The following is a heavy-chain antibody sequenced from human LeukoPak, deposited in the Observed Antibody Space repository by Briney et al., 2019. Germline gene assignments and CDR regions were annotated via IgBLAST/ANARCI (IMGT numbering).Heavy chain of an antibody. CDR1: GLTFSSSW. D-gene: IGHD5-18*01. CDR3: ARDLAYSRLDY. V-gene: IGHV3-7*01. Sequence: GGSLRLSCAVSGLTFSSSWMDWVRQAPGKGLEWVASINPDGNKKYSADSVKGRFTISRDNAENSLYLQMNSLRVEDTAFYYCARDLAYSRLDYWGQGMLVTASS. CDR2: INPDGNKK. J-gene: IGHJ4*02.